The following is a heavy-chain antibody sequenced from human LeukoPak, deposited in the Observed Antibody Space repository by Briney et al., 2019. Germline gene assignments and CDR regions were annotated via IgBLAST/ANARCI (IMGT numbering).Heavy chain of an antibody. CDR2: IYTSGST. Sequence: SETLSLTCTVSGGSISSGSYYWSWIRQPAGKGLEWIGRIYTSGSTNYNPSLKSRVTISVDTPKNQFSLKLRSVTAADTAVYYCANFLDGYKFYFDYWGQGTLVTVSS. D-gene: IGHD5-24*01. CDR1: GGSISSGSYY. V-gene: IGHV4-61*02. J-gene: IGHJ4*02. CDR3: ANFLDGYKFYFDY.